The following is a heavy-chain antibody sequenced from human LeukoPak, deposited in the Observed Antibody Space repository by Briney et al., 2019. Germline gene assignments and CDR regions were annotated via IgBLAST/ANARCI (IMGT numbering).Heavy chain of an antibody. J-gene: IGHJ6*02. CDR1: GFTLRNYW. CDR2: INSDGTMT. D-gene: IGHD6-19*01. V-gene: IGHV3-74*01. Sequence: GGSLRLSCGASGFTLRNYWMHWVRQAPGKGLVWVSRINSDGTMTNYADSVKGRFTISRDNAKNTLHLQMNSLRAEDTAVYYCARGLAVAGNCMDVWGQGTTVTVSS. CDR3: ARGLAVAGNCMDV.